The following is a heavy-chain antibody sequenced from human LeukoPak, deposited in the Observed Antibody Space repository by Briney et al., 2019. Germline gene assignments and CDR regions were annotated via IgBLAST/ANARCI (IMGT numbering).Heavy chain of an antibody. Sequence: ASVKVSCKAFGYTFTSYYMHWVRQAPGQGLEWMGIINPSGGSTSYAQKFQGRVTMTRDMSTSTVYMELSSLRSEDTAVYYCARGSGSGWYTYYYYDYMDVWGKGTTVTVSS. V-gene: IGHV1-46*01. CDR1: GYTFTSYY. J-gene: IGHJ6*03. CDR2: INPSGGST. D-gene: IGHD6-19*01. CDR3: ARGSGSGWYTYYYYDYMDV.